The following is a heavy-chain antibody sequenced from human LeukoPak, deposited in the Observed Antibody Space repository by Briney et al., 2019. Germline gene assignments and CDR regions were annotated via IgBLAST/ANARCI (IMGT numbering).Heavy chain of an antibody. J-gene: IGHJ4*02. Sequence: GGSLRPSCAASGFTFSSYGMHWVRQAPGKGLEWVAVISYDGSNKYYADSVKGRFTISRDNSKNTLYLQMNSLRAEDTAVYYCAKDRGDGATHFFDYWGQGTLVTVSS. CDR3: AKDRGDGATHFFDY. D-gene: IGHD1-26*01. CDR2: ISYDGSNK. V-gene: IGHV3-30*18. CDR1: GFTFSSYG.